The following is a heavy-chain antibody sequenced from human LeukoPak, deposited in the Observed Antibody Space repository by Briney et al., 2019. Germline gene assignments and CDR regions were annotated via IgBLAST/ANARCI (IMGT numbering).Heavy chain of an antibody. CDR1: GYTFNGYF. Sequence: ASVKVSCKASGYTFNGYFIHWVRQAPGQGLEWMGWINPNSGGTSYLQSFQGRVTMTRDTSISTAYMDLSRLRSDDTAVYYCARGRPGDYFDYWGQGTLVTVSS. J-gene: IGHJ4*02. CDR3: ARGRPGDYFDY. CDR2: INPNSGGT. V-gene: IGHV1-2*02. D-gene: IGHD6-25*01.